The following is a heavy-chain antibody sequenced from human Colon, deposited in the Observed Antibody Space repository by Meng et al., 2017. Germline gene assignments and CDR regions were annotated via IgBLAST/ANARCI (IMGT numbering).Heavy chain of an antibody. CDR1: GYTFNSHG. D-gene: IGHD3-10*01. Sequence: ASVKVSCKASGYTFNSHGISWVRQAPGQGLEWIGWISVYNDKTNYAQKFQGRVTMTTETSTNTSYMELRSLRSDDTAVYYCAREDYYGSGSYWVYWGQGTLVTVSS. V-gene: IGHV1-18*01. CDR3: AREDYYGSGSYWVY. J-gene: IGHJ4*02. CDR2: ISVYNDKT.